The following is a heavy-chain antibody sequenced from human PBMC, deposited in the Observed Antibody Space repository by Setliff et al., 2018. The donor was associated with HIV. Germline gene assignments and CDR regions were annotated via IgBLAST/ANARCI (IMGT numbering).Heavy chain of an antibody. J-gene: IGHJ3*01. D-gene: IGHD3-22*01. CDR3: ARRGDSSGYYDAFDV. Sequence: KPSETLSLTCAVSGGSLSSSNWWSWVRQPPGKGLEWIGEIYYTGNTNYNPSLKSRVSISVDKSKNQFSLKLNSVTAADTAMYYCARRGDSSGYYDAFDVWGQGTKVTVSS. CDR1: GGSLSSSNW. CDR2: IYYTGNT. V-gene: IGHV4-4*02.